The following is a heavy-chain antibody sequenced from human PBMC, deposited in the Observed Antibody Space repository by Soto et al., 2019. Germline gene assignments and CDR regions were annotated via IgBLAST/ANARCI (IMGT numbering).Heavy chain of an antibody. V-gene: IGHV4-31*03. CDR1: GGSITTGGYY. CDR3: ARLRSYYDSSDVNGAFDI. D-gene: IGHD3-22*01. Sequence: SETLSLTCTVSGGSITTGGYYWSWIRQLPGKGLEWIGHRYYSESTYYNPSLKSRVSISLDTSKNQFSLKLSFVTAADTAMYYCARLRSYYDSSDVNGAFDIWGQGTMVTVSS. CDR2: RYYSEST. J-gene: IGHJ3*02.